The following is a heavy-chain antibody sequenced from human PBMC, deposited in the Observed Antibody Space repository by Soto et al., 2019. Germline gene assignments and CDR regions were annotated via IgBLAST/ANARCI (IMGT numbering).Heavy chain of an antibody. CDR3: ARGSSGYYYLNY. J-gene: IGHJ4*02. Sequence: SETLSLTCAVSGGSISSGGYSWSWIRQPPGKGLEWIGYIYHSGSTYYNPSLKSRVTISVDRSKNQFSLKLSSVTAADTAVYYCARGSSGYYYLNYWGQGTLVPSPQ. CDR2: IYHSGST. D-gene: IGHD3-22*01. V-gene: IGHV4-30-2*01. CDR1: GGSISSGGYS.